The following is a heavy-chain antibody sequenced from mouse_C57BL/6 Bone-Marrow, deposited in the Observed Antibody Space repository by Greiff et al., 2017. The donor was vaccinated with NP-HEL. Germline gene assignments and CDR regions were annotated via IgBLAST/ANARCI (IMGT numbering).Heavy chain of an antibody. Sequence: VQLQQSGPELVKPGASVKISCKASGYTFTDYYMNWVKQSHGKSLEWIGDINPNNGGTSYNQKFKGKATLTVDKSSSTAYMELRSLTSEDSAVYYCVTTVVFDYWGQGTTLTVSS. D-gene: IGHD1-1*01. CDR3: VTTVVFDY. CDR2: INPNNGGT. CDR1: GYTFTDYY. J-gene: IGHJ2*01. V-gene: IGHV1-26*01.